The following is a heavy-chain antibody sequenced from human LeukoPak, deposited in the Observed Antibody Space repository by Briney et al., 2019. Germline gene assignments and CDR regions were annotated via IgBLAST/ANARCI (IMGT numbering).Heavy chain of an antibody. D-gene: IGHD5-18*01. Sequence: GESLKISCKGSGYSFPSNRIGWVRQMPGKGLEWMGTIYPGDSHTSYSPSFQGQVTISADKSINTAYLEWRSLKASDTAMYYCAKPGLDTYGLRWGQGTLVTVSS. V-gene: IGHV5-51*01. CDR3: AKPGLDTYGLR. J-gene: IGHJ4*02. CDR2: IYPGDSHT. CDR1: GYSFPSNR.